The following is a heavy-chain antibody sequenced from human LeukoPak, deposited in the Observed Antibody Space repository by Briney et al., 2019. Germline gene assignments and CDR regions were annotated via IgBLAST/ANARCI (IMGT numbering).Heavy chain of an antibody. CDR2: IYTSGST. J-gene: IGHJ5*01. D-gene: IGHD3-3*01. CDR1: GDYLTTGHNY. Sequence: PSETLSLTCTVSGDYLTTGHNYWSWIRQPAGKGLEWIGRIYTSGSTNYNPSLKSRATLSVDMSNNQFSLKLKSVTAADTAIYYCARDNSLDWFDSWGQGTLVIVSS. CDR3: ARDNSLDWFDS. V-gene: IGHV4-61*02.